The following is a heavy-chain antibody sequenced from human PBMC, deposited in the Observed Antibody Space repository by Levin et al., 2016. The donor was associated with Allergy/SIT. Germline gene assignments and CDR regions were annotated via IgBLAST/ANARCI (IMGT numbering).Heavy chain of an antibody. Sequence: ASVKVSCKVSGYTLTELSMHWVRQAPGKGLEWMGGFDPEDGETIYAQKFQGRVTMTEDTSTDTAYMELSSLRSEDTAVYYCATFRLDTAMVTTDYWGQGTLVTVSS. J-gene: IGHJ4*02. V-gene: IGHV1-24*01. D-gene: IGHD5-18*01. CDR1: GYTLTELS. CDR3: ATFRLDTAMVTTDY. CDR2: FDPEDGET.